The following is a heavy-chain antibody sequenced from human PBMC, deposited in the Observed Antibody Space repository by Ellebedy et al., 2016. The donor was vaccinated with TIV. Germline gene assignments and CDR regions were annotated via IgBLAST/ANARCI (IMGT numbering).Heavy chain of an antibody. CDR3: ARELLGAFDI. CDR2: IKQDGSEK. J-gene: IGHJ3*02. CDR1: GFTFSSYW. D-gene: IGHD2/OR15-2a*01. V-gene: IGHV3-7*01. Sequence: GESLKISXAASGFTFSSYWMSWVRQAPGKGLEWVANIKQDGSEKYYVDSVKGRFTISRDNAKNSLYLQMNSLRAEDTAVYYCARELLGAFDIWGQGTMVTVSS.